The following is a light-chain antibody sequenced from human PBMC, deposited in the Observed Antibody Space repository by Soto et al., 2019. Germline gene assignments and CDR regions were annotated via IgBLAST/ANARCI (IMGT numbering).Light chain of an antibody. J-gene: IGKJ2*01. CDR3: QQYHNWPPQYT. Sequence: EIVMTQSPATLSVSPGERATVSCRASQPVSSNLAWYQQKPGQAPRLLIHAASTRATGVPARFSGSGSGTEFTLTISSLQSEDFAVYYCQQYHNWPPQYTFGQGTKLQMK. CDR1: QPVSSN. V-gene: IGKV3-15*01. CDR2: AAS.